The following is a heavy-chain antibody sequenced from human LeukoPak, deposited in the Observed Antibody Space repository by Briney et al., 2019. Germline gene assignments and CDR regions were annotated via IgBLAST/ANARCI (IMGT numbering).Heavy chain of an antibody. V-gene: IGHV3-23*01. CDR3: AKDQFGYYGSGSYDY. CDR1: GFTFSNYA. Sequence: GGSLRLSCAASGFTFSNYAMTWVRQAPGKGLEWVSSMTGSGDSTYYADSVKGRFTISRDNSKNTLYLQMNSLRAEDTALYYCAKDQFGYYGSGSYDYWGQGTLVTVSS. D-gene: IGHD3-10*01. J-gene: IGHJ4*02. CDR2: MTGSGDST.